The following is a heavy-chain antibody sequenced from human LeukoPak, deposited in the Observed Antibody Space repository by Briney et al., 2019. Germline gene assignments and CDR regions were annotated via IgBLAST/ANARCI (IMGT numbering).Heavy chain of an antibody. V-gene: IGHV3-23*01. D-gene: IGHD2-2*01. CDR3: ANDSPPASSSLFGYYYYYYGMDV. CDR2: ISCSGGST. CDR1: GFTFSIYA. J-gene: IGHJ6*02. Sequence: GGSLRLSCAASGFTFSIYAMSWVRQAPGKGLEWVSAISCSGGSTYYADSVRGRFTISRDNYKNRLYRQMNSLRAEDTAVSYCANDSPPASSSLFGYYYYYYGMDVWGQGTTVTVSS.